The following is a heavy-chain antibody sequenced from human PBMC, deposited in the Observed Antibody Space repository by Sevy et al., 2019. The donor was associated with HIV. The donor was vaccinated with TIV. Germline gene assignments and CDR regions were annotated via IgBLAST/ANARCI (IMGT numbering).Heavy chain of an antibody. CDR2: INPNSGDT. CDR1: GYTFTGYY. Sequence: ASVKVSCKASGYTFTGYYMHWVRQAPGQGLEWVGWINPNSGDTNYAQKFQGRVTMTRDTSISTAYMELSRLRSDDTAVYYCARDLGFRLRENWFDPWGQGTLVTVSS. V-gene: IGHV1-2*02. CDR3: ARDLGFRLRENWFDP. J-gene: IGHJ5*02. D-gene: IGHD5-12*01.